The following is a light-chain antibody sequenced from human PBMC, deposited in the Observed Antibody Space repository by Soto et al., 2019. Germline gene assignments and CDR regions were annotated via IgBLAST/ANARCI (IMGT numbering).Light chain of an antibody. J-gene: IGKJ4*01. V-gene: IGKV1-39*01. Sequence: DIQMTPSPSTLAASVGKRVTITYRASQSISSYLNWYQQKPGKAPKLLIYAASSLQSGVPSRFSGSGSGTDFTLTISSLQPEDFATYFCQQSFTTPLTFGGGTKVDIK. CDR1: QSISSY. CDR3: QQSFTTPLT. CDR2: AAS.